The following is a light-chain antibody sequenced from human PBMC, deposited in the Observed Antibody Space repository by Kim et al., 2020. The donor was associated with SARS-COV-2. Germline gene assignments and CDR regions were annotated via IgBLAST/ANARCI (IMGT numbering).Light chain of an antibody. V-gene: IGKV1-9*01. CDR1: QGISSY. CDR2: AAS. Sequence: SASVGDRVTIPCRASQGISSYLAWYQQKPGKAPTLLIYAASTLQSGVPSSFSGSGSGTDFTLTISSLQPEDFATYYCQQLNSYPRTFGQGTKLEI. CDR3: QQLNSYPRT. J-gene: IGKJ2*01.